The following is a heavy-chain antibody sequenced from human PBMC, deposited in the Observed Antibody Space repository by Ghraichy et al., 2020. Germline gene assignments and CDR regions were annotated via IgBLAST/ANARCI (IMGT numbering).Heavy chain of an antibody. J-gene: IGHJ3*01. CDR1: GFTFSDYW. Sequence: GESMNISCSASGFTFSDYWMSWVRQAPGKGLEWVANIKRDGSKEFYVDSVKGRFTISRDNAKNSLFLQMNSLRPEDAAVYFCAREPRGYDVFDVWGQGTMVTVSS. CDR3: AREPRGYDVFDV. CDR2: IKRDGSKE. V-gene: IGHV3-7*03. D-gene: IGHD3-16*01.